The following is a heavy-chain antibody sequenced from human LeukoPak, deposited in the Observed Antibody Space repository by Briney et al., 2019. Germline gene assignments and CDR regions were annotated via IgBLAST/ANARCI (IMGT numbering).Heavy chain of an antibody. CDR3: ARGQGYCSSTSCSTFDY. Sequence: ASVKVSCRASGYTFTGYYMHWVRQAPGQGLEWMGWINPNSGGTNYAQKFQGRVTVTRDTSISTAYMELSRLRSDDTAVYYCARGQGYCSSTSCSTFDYWGQGTLVTVSS. CDR2: INPNSGGT. D-gene: IGHD2-2*01. V-gene: IGHV1-2*02. J-gene: IGHJ4*02. CDR1: GYTFTGYY.